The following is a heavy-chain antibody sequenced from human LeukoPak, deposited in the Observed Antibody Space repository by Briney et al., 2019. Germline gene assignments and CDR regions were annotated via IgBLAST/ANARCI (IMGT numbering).Heavy chain of an antibody. CDR1: GFTFSRYG. J-gene: IGHJ4*02. V-gene: IGHV3-30*02. D-gene: IGHD3-10*01. Sequence: GGSLRLSCAASGFTFSRYGFHWVRQAPGKGLEWVAFISDSGGDKWYADSVKGRLTISRDKSKNTVNLQMSSLRVEDTALYYCARDGGSESYAFDYWGQGTQVTASS. CDR2: ISDSGGDK. CDR3: ARDGGSESYAFDY.